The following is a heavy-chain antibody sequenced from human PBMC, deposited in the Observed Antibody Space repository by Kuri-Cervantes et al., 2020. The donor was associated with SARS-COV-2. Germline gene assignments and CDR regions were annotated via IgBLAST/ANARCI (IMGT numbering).Heavy chain of an antibody. Sequence: GGSLRLSCAASGFTFDDYAMHWVRQAPGKGLEWVSGISWNSGSIGYADSVKGRFTISRDNAKNSLYLQMNSLRAEDTAVYYCAKEYSSGYYYTFDSWGQGTLVTVSS. CDR1: GFTFDDYA. CDR2: ISWNSGSI. V-gene: IGHV3-9*01. D-gene: IGHD3-22*01. J-gene: IGHJ4*02. CDR3: AKEYSSGYYYTFDS.